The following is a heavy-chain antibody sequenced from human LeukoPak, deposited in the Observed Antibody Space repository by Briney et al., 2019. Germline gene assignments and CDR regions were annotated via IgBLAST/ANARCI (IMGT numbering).Heavy chain of an antibody. CDR3: ARYRGASGYHFDY. CDR2: IYRSGST. Sequence: SETLSLTCTVSGGSISSYYWSWIRQPPGKGLEWIGEIYRSGSTNYNPSLKSRVTISLDKSKNQFSLRLSSVTAADTAVYYCARYRGASGYHFDYWGQGTLVTVSS. V-gene: IGHV4-59*12. D-gene: IGHD5-12*01. J-gene: IGHJ4*02. CDR1: GGSISSYY.